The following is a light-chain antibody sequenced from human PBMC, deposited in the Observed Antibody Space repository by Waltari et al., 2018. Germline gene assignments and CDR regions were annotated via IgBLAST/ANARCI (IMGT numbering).Light chain of an antibody. CDR1: SRYGGGYNF. Sequence: QSALTQPASVSGSPGQSITISCTGTSRYGGGYNFIPWHQQHPGKAPKLIIYEVSNRPSGVSNRFSGSKSGNTASLTISGLQAEDEADYYCTSYITTRGDWVFGGGTKLTVL. CDR3: TSYITTRGDWV. V-gene: IGLV2-14*01. J-gene: IGLJ3*02. CDR2: EVS.